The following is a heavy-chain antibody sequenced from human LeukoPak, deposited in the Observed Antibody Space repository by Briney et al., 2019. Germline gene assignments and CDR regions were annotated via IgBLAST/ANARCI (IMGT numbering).Heavy chain of an antibody. CDR3: ARGGRYYYDSSGYSYYFDY. CDR2: MNPNSGNT. D-gene: IGHD3-22*01. V-gene: IGHV1-8*03. CDR1: GYTFTSYD. J-gene: IGHJ4*02. Sequence: ASVKVSCKASGYTFTSYDINWVRQATGQGLEWMGWMNPNSGNTGYAQKFQGRATITRNTSISTAYMELSSLRSEDTAVYYCARGGRYYYDSSGYSYYFDYWGQGTLVTVSS.